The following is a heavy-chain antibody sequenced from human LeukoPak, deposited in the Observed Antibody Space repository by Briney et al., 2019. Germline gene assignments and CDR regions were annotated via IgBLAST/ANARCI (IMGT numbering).Heavy chain of an antibody. CDR2: ISAYNGNT. V-gene: IGHV1-18*01. D-gene: IGHD3-16*02. CDR1: GYTFTSYG. CDR3: ARAGDYDYVWGSYRPLDY. Sequence: GASVKVSCKASGYTFTSYGISWVRQAPGQGLEWMGWISAYNGNTNYAQKLQGRVTMTTDTSTSTAYMELRSLKSDDTAVYYCARAGDYDYVWGSYRPLDYWGQGTLVTVSS. J-gene: IGHJ4*02.